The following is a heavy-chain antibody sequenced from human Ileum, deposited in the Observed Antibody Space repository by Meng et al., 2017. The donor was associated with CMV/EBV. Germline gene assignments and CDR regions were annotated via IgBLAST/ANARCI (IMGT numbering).Heavy chain of an antibody. CDR1: GGSISSGDYY. Sequence: QVQRQGSGPGLLKPSQTLSLTCTGSGGSISSGDYYWSWIRQPPGKGLEWIGYIYYSGSTYYNPSLKSRVTISADTSKNQFSLKLNSVTAADTAVYYCASGSPQLGYVWGQGTLVTVSS. CDR2: IYYSGST. J-gene: IGHJ4*02. D-gene: IGHD1-1*01. CDR3: ASGSPQLGYV. V-gene: IGHV4-30-4*01.